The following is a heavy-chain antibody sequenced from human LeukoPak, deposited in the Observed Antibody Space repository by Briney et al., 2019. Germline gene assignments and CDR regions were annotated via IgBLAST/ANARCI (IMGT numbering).Heavy chain of an antibody. Sequence: ASVKVSCKASGGTFSSYAISWVRQAPGHGLEWMGIINTSGGSTSYAQKFQGRVTMTRDMSTSTVYMELSSLRSEDTAVYYCARDRPDYYGSGSYNNWFDPWGQGTLVTVSS. CDR3: ARDRPDYYGSGSYNNWFDP. J-gene: IGHJ5*02. CDR1: GGTFSSYA. CDR2: INTSGGST. D-gene: IGHD3-10*01. V-gene: IGHV1-46*01.